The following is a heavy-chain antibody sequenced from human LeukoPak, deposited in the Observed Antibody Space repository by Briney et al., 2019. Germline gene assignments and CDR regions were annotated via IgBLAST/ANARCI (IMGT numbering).Heavy chain of an antibody. CDR2: INHSGST. D-gene: IGHD3-10*01. CDR3: ARRILGYGSGSYFIYWFDP. J-gene: IGHJ5*02. Sequence: SETLSLTCAVYGGSFSGYYWSWIRQPPGKGLEWIGEINHSGSTNYNPSLKSRVTISVDTSKNQFSLKLSSVTAADTAVYYCARRILGYGSGSYFIYWFDPWGQGTLVTVSS. CDR1: GGSFSGYY. V-gene: IGHV4-34*01.